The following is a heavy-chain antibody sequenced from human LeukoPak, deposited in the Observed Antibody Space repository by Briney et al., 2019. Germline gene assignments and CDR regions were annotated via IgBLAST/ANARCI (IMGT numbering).Heavy chain of an antibody. CDR2: SSSSGAYI. CDR3: SHYGDYEERPGDAFDI. D-gene: IGHD4-17*01. V-gene: IGHV3-21*04. CDR1: GFTFSSYS. J-gene: IGHJ3*02. Sequence: GGSLKLSCEASGFTFSSYSMNWVRQAPGKGLEWVSSSSSSGAYIYYADSVKGRFTISRDNAENSLYLQMNSLRAEDTAVYYCSHYGDYEERPGDAFDIWGQGTMVTVSS.